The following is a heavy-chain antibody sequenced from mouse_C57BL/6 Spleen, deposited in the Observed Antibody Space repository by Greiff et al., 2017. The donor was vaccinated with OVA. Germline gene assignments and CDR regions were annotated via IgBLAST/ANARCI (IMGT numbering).Heavy chain of an antibody. Sequence: VQLKQSGAELVKPGASVKLSCTASGFNIKDYYMHWVKQRTEQGLEWIGRIDPEDGETKYAPKFQGKATITADTSSNTAYLQLSSLTSEDTAVYYCARNPPYYYGSSYLWYFDVWGTGTTVTVSS. CDR2: IDPEDGET. D-gene: IGHD1-1*01. J-gene: IGHJ1*03. CDR3: ARNPPYYYGSSYLWYFDV. CDR1: GFNIKDYY. V-gene: IGHV14-2*01.